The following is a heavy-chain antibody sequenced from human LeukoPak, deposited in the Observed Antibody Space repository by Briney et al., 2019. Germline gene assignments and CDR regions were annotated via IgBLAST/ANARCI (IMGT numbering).Heavy chain of an antibody. CDR1: GFSFSVYW. Sequence: GGSLRLSCAGSGFSFSVYWMHWVHQAPGKGPVWVSRIKTDGSITDYADSVKGRFTISRDNAKNTLYLQMNSLRAEDTAVYYCARREYYYDSSGYYADDFDYWGQGTLVTVSS. CDR3: ARREYYYDSSGYYADDFDY. V-gene: IGHV3-74*01. CDR2: IKTDGSIT. D-gene: IGHD3-22*01. J-gene: IGHJ4*02.